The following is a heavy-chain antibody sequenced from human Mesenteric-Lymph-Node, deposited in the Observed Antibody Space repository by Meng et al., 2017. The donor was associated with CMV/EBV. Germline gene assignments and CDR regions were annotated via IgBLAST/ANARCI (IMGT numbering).Heavy chain of an antibody. V-gene: IGHV3-23*01. CDR1: GFTFSSYA. J-gene: IGHJ3*02. CDR2: ISGSGGST. Sequence: GESLKISCAASGFTFSSYAMSWVRQAPGKGLEWVSAISGSGGSTYYADSVKGRFTISRDNSKNTLYLQMNSLRAEDTAVYYCAKTLRRGHCSSTSCSKARFDAFDIWGQGTMVTVSS. CDR3: AKTLRRGHCSSTSCSKARFDAFDI. D-gene: IGHD2-2*01.